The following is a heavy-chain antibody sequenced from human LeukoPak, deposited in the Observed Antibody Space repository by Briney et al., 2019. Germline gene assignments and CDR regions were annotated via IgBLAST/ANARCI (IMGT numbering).Heavy chain of an antibody. CDR1: GFTFSSYG. CDR3: ANRGAAAAGTDYYYYMDV. D-gene: IGHD6-13*01. V-gene: IGHV3-30*18. Sequence: GGSLRLSCAASGFTFSSYGMHWVRQAPGKGLEWVAVISYDGSNKYYADSVKGRFTISRDNSKNTLYLQMNSLRAEDTAVYYCANRGAAAAGTDYYYYMDVWGKGTTVTVSS. CDR2: ISYDGSNK. J-gene: IGHJ6*03.